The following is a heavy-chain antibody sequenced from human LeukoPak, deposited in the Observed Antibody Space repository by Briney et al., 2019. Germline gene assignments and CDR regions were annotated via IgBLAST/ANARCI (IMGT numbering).Heavy chain of an antibody. J-gene: IGHJ4*02. CDR3: ARSGKQWLVLDY. D-gene: IGHD6-19*01. CDR2: IIPILGIA. V-gene: IGHV1-69*02. Sequence: SVKVSCKASGYIFTSYYMHWVRQAPGQGLEWMGRIIPILGIANYAQKFQGRVTITADKSTSTAYMELSSLRSEDTAVYYCARSGKQWLVLDYWGQGTLVTVSS. CDR1: GYIFTSYY.